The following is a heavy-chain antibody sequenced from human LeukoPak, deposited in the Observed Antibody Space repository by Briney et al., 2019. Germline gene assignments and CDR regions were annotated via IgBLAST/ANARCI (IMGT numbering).Heavy chain of an antibody. CDR1: GFTFTTYA. CDR3: AKDVRVGGGGMDV. CDR2: ISSSGDNT. Sequence: GGSLRLSCAASGFTFTTYAMNWVRQAPGKGLEWVSLISSSGDNTHYADSVKGRFTISRDNSKNTVSLQMNSLRGEDTAVYYCAKDVRVGGGGMDVWGQGTPVTVSS. V-gene: IGHV3-23*01. J-gene: IGHJ6*02. D-gene: IGHD1-26*01.